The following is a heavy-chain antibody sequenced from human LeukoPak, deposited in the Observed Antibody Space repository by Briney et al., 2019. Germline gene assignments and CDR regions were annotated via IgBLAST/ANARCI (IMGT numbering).Heavy chain of an antibody. CDR1: GFTFSSYA. CDR2: ITGSGGST. J-gene: IGHJ4*02. Sequence: PGGSLRLSCAASGFTFSSYAMSWVRHAPGKGLEWGSGITGSGGSTYHADSVKGRFTISGDNSKNTLYLQMSSLRAEDSAIYYCAKGSAYGRPYYFDYWGQGILVTVSS. D-gene: IGHD3-16*01. CDR3: AKGSAYGRPYYFDY. V-gene: IGHV3-23*01.